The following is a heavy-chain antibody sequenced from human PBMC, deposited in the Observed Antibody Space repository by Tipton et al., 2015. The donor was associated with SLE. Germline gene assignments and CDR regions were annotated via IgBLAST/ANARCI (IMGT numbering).Heavy chain of an antibody. D-gene: IGHD5-12*01. V-gene: IGHV4-39*07. CDR2: IYYSGCT. CDR1: GGSISSSSYY. J-gene: IGHJ3*02. CDR3: ARDSGYSGYDSDAFDI. Sequence: TLSLTCTVSGGSISSSSYYWGWIRQPPGKGLEWIGSIYYSGCTYYNPSLKSRVTISVDTSKNQFSLKLSSVTAADTAVYYCARDSGYSGYDSDAFDIWGQGTMVTVSS.